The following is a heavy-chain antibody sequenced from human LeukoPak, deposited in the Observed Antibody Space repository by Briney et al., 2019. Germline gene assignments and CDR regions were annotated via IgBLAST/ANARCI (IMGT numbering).Heavy chain of an antibody. CDR3: ASTVTTNYFDY. V-gene: IGHV3-11*03. J-gene: IGHJ4*02. CDR2: ISSSSSYT. Sequence: RAGGSLRLSCAASGFTFSDYYMSWIRQAPGKGLEWVSYISSSSSYTNYADSVKGRFTISRDNAKNSLYLQMNSLRAEDTAVYYCASTVTTNYFDYWGQGTLVTVSS. CDR1: GFTFSDYY. D-gene: IGHD4-17*01.